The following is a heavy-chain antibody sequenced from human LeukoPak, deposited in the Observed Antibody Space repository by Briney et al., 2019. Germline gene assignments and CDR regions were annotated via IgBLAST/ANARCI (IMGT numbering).Heavy chain of an antibody. CDR2: INPNSGGT. V-gene: IGHV1-2*02. CDR3: ARALYCDSSGYYSSSYYYFQH. CDR1: GYTFTSYY. D-gene: IGHD3-22*01. Sequence: GASVKVSCKASGYTFTSYYLHWVRQAPGQGLEWMGWINPNSGGTNYAQKFQGRVTMTRGTSISTAYMELSRLRSDDTAEYYCARALYCDSSGYYSSSYYYFQHWGQGTLVTVSS. J-gene: IGHJ1*01.